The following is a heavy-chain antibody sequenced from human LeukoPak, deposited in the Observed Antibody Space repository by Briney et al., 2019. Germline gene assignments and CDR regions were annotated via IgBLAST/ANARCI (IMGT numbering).Heavy chain of an antibody. CDR2: MSYDGSNK. Sequence: PGGSLRLSCAASGFTFSSYAMHWVRQAPGKGLEWVAVMSYDGSNKYYADSVKGRFTISRDNSKNTLYLQMNSLRAEDTAVYYCAREASSSSYGFDYWGQGTLVTVSS. J-gene: IGHJ4*02. D-gene: IGHD6-6*01. CDR1: GFTFSSYA. V-gene: IGHV3-30*01. CDR3: AREASSSSYGFDY.